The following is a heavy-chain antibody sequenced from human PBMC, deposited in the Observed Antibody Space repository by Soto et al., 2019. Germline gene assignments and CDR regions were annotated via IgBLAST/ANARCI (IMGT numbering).Heavy chain of an antibody. J-gene: IGHJ6*02. Sequence: SETLSLTCTVSGGSISSGGYYWSWIRRHPGKGLEWIGYIYYSGSTYYNPSLKSRVTISVDTSKNQFSLKLSSVTAADTAVYYCARGGRGVYPDYYGMDVWGQGTTVTVSS. CDR1: GGSISSGGYY. CDR3: ARGGRGVYPDYYGMDV. CDR2: IYYSGST. D-gene: IGHD3-10*01. V-gene: IGHV4-31*03.